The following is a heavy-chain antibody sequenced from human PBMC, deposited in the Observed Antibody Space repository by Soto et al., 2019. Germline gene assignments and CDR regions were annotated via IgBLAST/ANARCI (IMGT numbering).Heavy chain of an antibody. CDR3: ARVRCSGGSCYFSDYFDY. V-gene: IGHV3-7*01. D-gene: IGHD2-15*01. CDR1: GFTFSSCW. CDR2: IKQDGSEK. J-gene: IGHJ4*02. Sequence: EVQLVESGGGLVQPGGSLRLSCAASGFTFSSCWMSWVRQAPGKGLEWVANIKQDGSEKYYVDSVKGRFTISRDNAKNSLYLQMNSLRAEDTAVYYCARVRCSGGSCYFSDYFDYWGQGTLVTVSS.